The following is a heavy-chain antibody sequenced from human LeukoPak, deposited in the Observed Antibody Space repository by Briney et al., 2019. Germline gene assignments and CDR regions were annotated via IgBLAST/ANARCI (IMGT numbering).Heavy chain of an antibody. CDR3: ARDGRWESHNWFDP. D-gene: IGHD1-26*01. CDR1: GGSISSGSYY. V-gene: IGHV4-61*02. J-gene: IGHJ5*02. CDR2: IYTSGST. Sequence: SETLSLTCTVSGGSISSGSYYWSWIRQPAGKGLEWIGRIYTSGSTNYNPSLKSRVTMSVDTSKNQFSLKLSSVTAADTAVYYCARDGRWESHNWFDPWGQGTLVTVSS.